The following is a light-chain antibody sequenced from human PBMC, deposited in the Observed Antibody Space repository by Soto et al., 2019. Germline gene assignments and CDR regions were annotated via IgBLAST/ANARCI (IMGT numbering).Light chain of an antibody. V-gene: IGLV2-11*01. Sequence: QSALTQPRSVSGSPGQSVTISCTGTSSDVGGYSYVSWYQQHPGKSPKLMIYDVKTRPSGVPDRFSGSKSGSTASLPISGLHAADEADYYCFSYEGSYDFVFGTGTKLTVL. CDR1: SSDVGGYSY. CDR3: FSYEGSYDFV. J-gene: IGLJ1*01. CDR2: DVK.